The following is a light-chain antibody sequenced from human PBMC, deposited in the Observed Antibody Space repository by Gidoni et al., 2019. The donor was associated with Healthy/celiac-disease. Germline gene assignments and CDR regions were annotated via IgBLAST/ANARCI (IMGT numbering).Light chain of an antibody. CDR2: GAS. Sequence: EIVMPQSPATLSVSPGERATLSCRASQSVSSNLAWYQQKPGQAPRLLIYGASTRATGIPARFSGSGSGTEFTLTISSLQSEDFAVYYCQQYNNCGTFGQGTKVEIK. J-gene: IGKJ1*01. V-gene: IGKV3-15*01. CDR3: QQYNNCGT. CDR1: QSVSSN.